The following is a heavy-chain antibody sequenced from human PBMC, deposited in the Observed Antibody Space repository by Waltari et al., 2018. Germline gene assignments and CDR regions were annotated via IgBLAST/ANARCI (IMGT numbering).Heavy chain of an antibody. CDR3: ARDRSSSSWYDYYYYGMDV. CDR2: ISAYNGNT. J-gene: IGHJ6*02. D-gene: IGHD6-13*01. CDR1: GYTFTSYG. Sequence: QVQLVQSGAEVKKPGASVKVSCKASGYTFTSYGISWLRQAPGPGLEWMGWISAYNGNTNYAQKLQGRVTMTTDTSTSTAYMELRSLRSDDTAVYYCARDRSSSSWYDYYYYGMDVWGQGTTVTVSS. V-gene: IGHV1-18*01.